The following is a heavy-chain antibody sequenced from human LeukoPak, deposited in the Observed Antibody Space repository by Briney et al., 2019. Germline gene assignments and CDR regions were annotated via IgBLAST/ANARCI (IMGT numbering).Heavy chain of an antibody. V-gene: IGHV3-30*18. CDR2: ISYDGSNK. D-gene: IGHD3-22*01. CDR3: AKDLGSGSRMDV. Sequence: GGSLRLSCAASGFTFSSYGMHWVRQAPGKGLEWVAVISYDGSNKYYADSVKGRFTISRDNSKNTLYLQMNSLRAEDRAVYYCAKDLGSGSRMDVWGKGTTVTVSS. CDR1: GFTFSSYG. J-gene: IGHJ6*03.